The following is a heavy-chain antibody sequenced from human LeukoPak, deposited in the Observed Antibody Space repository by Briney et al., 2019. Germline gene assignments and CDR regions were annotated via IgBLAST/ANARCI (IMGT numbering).Heavy chain of an antibody. J-gene: IGHJ6*03. CDR3: AREQQLAYMDV. CDR1: GFAFNTYS. CDR2: ISYDGSNK. V-gene: IGHV3-30*04. Sequence: PGGSLRLSCAASGFAFNTYSMHWVRQAPGKGLEWVSLISYDGSNKFYADSVKGRFTISRDNSKNSLYLQMNSLRAEDTAVYYCAREQQLAYMDVWGKGTTVTISS. D-gene: IGHD6-13*01.